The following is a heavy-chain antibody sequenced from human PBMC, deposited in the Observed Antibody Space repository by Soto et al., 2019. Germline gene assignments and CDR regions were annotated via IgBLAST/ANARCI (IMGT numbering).Heavy chain of an antibody. CDR1: GGSISSGGYY. V-gene: IGHV4-31*03. CDR3: AREPCGGDCYEYHYHGMDV. CDR2: IYYSGST. D-gene: IGHD2-21*02. Sequence: QVQLQESGPGLVKPSQTLSLTCSVSGGSISSGGYYWSWIRQHPGKGLEWIAYIYYSGSTYYNPSLKSRVTISLDTSKNQFSLKLSSVTAADTAMYYCAREPCGGDCYEYHYHGMDVWGQGTTVTVSS. J-gene: IGHJ6*02.